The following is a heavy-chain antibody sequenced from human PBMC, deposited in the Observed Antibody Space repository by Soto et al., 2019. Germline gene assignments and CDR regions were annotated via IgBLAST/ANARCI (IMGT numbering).Heavy chain of an antibody. D-gene: IGHD4-17*01. CDR2: TTASGIAA. CDR1: GFTFSTYA. V-gene: IGHV3-23*01. J-gene: IGHJ3*02. Sequence: PGGSLRLSCAASGFTFSTYAMNWVRQAPGKGLEGVAATTASGIAAWYADSVKGRFTIPRDNSKNTLYLQMNSLRTEDTAVYYCAHPRGYGVFDAIDIWGQGTMVTVSS. CDR3: AHPRGYGVFDAIDI.